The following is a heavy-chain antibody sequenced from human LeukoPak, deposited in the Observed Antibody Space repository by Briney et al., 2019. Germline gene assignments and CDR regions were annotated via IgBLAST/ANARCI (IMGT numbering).Heavy chain of an antibody. CDR1: GYTFTSYY. Sequence: ASVKVSCKASGYTFTSYYMHWVRQAPGQGLEWMGIINPSGGSTGYAQKFQGRVTMTRDTSTSTVYMELSSLRSEDTAVYYCARDSEEDAFDIWGQGTMVTVSS. J-gene: IGHJ3*02. CDR3: ARDSEEDAFDI. V-gene: IGHV1-46*01. CDR2: INPSGGST.